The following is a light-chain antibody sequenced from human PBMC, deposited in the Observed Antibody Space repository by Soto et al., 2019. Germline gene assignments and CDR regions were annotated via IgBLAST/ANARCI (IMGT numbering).Light chain of an antibody. CDR3: QLYGSSPKT. CDR1: QTISSNY. V-gene: IGKV3-20*01. CDR2: GAS. J-gene: IGKJ1*01. Sequence: EIVLTQSPGTLSLSPGERATLSCRATQTISSNYLAWYRQKPGQAPKLLIHGASTRATGIPDRFSGSGSGTDFTLTISRLEPEDFAVYYCQLYGSSPKTFVQGTKVEF.